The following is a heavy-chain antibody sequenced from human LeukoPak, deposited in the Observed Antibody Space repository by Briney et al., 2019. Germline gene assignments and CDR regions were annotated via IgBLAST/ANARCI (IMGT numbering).Heavy chain of an antibody. Sequence: SVKVSCKASGGTFSSYAISWVRQAPGQGLEWMGRIIPILGIANYAQKFQGRVTITAGKSTSTAYMELSSLRSEDTAVYYCARGIQSGSAFDIWGQGTMVTVSS. V-gene: IGHV1-69*04. CDR2: IIPILGIA. J-gene: IGHJ3*02. D-gene: IGHD1-26*01. CDR1: GGTFSSYA. CDR3: ARGIQSGSAFDI.